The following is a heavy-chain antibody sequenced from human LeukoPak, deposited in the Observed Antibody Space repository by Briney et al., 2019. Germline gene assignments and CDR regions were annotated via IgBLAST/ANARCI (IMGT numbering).Heavy chain of an antibody. CDR1: GYSISSGYY. V-gene: IGHV4-38-2*02. Sequence: SETLSLTCTVSGYSISSGYYWGWIRQTPGKGLECIGSMYYSGSTYYNPSLKSRVTISVDTSKNELSLYVSSVTAADTAVYFCARGNYYDSSGSHRAFDIWGQGTMVTVSS. CDR3: ARGNYYDSSGSHRAFDI. J-gene: IGHJ3*02. CDR2: MYYSGST. D-gene: IGHD3-22*01.